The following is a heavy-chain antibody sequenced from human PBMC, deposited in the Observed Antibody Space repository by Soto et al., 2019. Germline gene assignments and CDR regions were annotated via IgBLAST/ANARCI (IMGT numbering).Heavy chain of an antibody. V-gene: IGHV5-10-1*03. CDR1: GYSFTSYW. J-gene: IGHJ5*02. D-gene: IGHD3-22*01. Sequence: EVQLVQSGAEVKKPGESLRISCKGSGYSFTSYWISWVRQMPGKGLEWMGRIDPSDSYTNYSPSFQGHVTISADKSISTAYLQWSILKASDTAMYYCARHFDFDSSGLHLGWFAPWGQGTLVTVSS. CDR3: ARHFDFDSSGLHLGWFAP. CDR2: IDPSDSYT.